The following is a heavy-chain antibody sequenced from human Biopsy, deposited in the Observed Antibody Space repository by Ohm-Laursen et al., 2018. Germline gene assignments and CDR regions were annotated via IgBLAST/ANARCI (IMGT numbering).Heavy chain of an antibody. D-gene: IGHD2-2*01. J-gene: IGHJ6*02. CDR3: ARESALKWYQSLSYFNGMDV. V-gene: IGHV3-21*01. CDR2: ISRRRSDI. CDR1: GFIFSTYT. Sequence: SLRLSCTASGFIFSTYTMNWVRQAPGEGLEWVSSISRRRSDIYYADSVKGRFTISRDNAKNSLFLHMNSLRAEDTAVYYCARESALKWYQSLSYFNGMDVWGLGAQVTVSS.